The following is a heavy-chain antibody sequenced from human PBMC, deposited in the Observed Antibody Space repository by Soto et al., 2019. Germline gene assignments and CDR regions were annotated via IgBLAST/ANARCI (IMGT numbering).Heavy chain of an antibody. J-gene: IGHJ2*01. D-gene: IGHD3-22*01. Sequence: QITLKESGPTLVKPTQTLTLTCTFSGFSLETSGMGMSWIRQPPGKALEWLALIYWDDDKRYSPSLKNRLTIPKDTSTNQLFLTLTNLNPVDTATYYCAPSLYHYDNSRHYTYWYLDPWGRATLVTVSS. CDR3: APSLYHYDNSRHYTYWYLDP. CDR1: GFSLETSGMG. V-gene: IGHV2-5*02. CDR2: IYWDDDK.